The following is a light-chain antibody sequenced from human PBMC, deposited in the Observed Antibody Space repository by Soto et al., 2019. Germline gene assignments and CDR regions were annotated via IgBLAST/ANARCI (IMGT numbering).Light chain of an antibody. CDR1: SSNIGSTYD. CDR3: QSYDDSLSVHYV. CDR2: GNT. V-gene: IGLV1-40*01. J-gene: IGLJ1*01. Sequence: QSVLTQPPSVSGAPGQRVTISCTGSSSNIGSTYDVQWYQQLPGTAPKLLIHGNTNPPSGVPDRFSGSKSGTSASLAITGLQADDEADYYCQSYDDSLSVHYVFGTGTKLTVL.